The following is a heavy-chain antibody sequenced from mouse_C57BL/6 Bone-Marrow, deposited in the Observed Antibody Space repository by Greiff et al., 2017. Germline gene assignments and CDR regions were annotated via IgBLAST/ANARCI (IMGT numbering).Heavy chain of an antibody. CDR2: IDPTSGGT. D-gene: IGHD1-1*01. CDR3: AREHITTVVAEGFAY. J-gene: IGHJ3*01. V-gene: IGHV1-72*01. Sequence: QVQLQQPGAELVKPGASVKLSCKASGYTFTSYWMHWVKQRPGRGLEWIGRIDPTSGGTKYNEKFKSKATLTVDKPSSTAYMQLSSLTSEDSAVYYCAREHITTVVAEGFAYWGQGTLVTVSA. CDR1: GYTFTSYW.